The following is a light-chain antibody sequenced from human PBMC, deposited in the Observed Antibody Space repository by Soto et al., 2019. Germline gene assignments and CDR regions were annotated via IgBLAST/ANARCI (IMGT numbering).Light chain of an antibody. J-gene: IGKJ1*01. CDR3: QQYGSLPGT. CDR2: GAS. V-gene: IGKV3-20*01. CDR1: QSVTSSY. Sequence: ETVLTQSPGTLSLSPGERATLSCRASQSVTSSYLAWYQQKPGQAPRLLIYGASSRATGIPDRFTGSGSGTDFTLTISRLEPEDFAVYYCQQYGSLPGTFGQGTKVEIK.